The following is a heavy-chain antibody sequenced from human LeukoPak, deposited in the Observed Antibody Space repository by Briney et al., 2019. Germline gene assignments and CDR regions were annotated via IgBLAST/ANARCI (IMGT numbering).Heavy chain of an antibody. V-gene: IGHV1-69*01. D-gene: IGHD3-22*01. CDR1: RGTFSSYA. J-gene: IGHJ4*02. Sequence: GSSVKVSCKASRGTFSSYAISWVRQAPGQGLEWMGGIIPIFGTANYAQKFQGRVTITADESTSTAYMELSSLRSEDTAVYYCARLVDYYDPGGDHWGQGTLVTVSS. CDR3: ARLVDYYDPGGDH. CDR2: IIPIFGTA.